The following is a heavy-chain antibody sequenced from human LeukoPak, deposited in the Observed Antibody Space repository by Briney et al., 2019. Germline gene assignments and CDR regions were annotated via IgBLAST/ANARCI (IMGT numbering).Heavy chain of an antibody. D-gene: IGHD2-15*01. CDR1: GGSLSTYY. Sequence: SETLSLTCTVSGGSLSTYYWSWVRQPAGKGLEGIGRIYTSGSTNYNPSLKSRVTISVDTSKNQFSLKLSSVTAADTAVYYCARGGWSYYYYMDVWGKGTTVTISS. CDR3: ARGGWSYYYYMDV. V-gene: IGHV4-4*07. J-gene: IGHJ6*03. CDR2: IYTSGST.